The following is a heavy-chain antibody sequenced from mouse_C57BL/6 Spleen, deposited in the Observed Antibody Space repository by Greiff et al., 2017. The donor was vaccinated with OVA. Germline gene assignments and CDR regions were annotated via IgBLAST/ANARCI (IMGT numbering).Heavy chain of an antibody. CDR2: INPNNGGP. CDR1: GYTFTDYN. Sequence: VQLQQSGPELVKPGASVKIPCKASGYTFTDYNMDWVKQSHGKSLEWIGDINPNNGGPIYNQKFKGKATLTVDKSSSTAYMELRSLTSEDTAVYYCARSYYYGSSYWYFDVWGTGTTVTVSS. D-gene: IGHD1-1*01. CDR3: ARSYYYGSSYWYFDV. V-gene: IGHV1-18*01. J-gene: IGHJ1*03.